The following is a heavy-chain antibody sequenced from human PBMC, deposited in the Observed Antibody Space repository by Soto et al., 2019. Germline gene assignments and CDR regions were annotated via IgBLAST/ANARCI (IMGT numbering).Heavy chain of an antibody. CDR2: ISGSGGST. J-gene: IGHJ6*02. CDR3: ATDSYGMDV. Sequence: GGSLRLSCVASGFTLSSYAMNWVRQAPGKGLEWVSAISGSGGSTNYADSVRGRFTISRDNSKNTLYLQMNSLRAEDTAVYYCATDSYGMDVWGQGPTVTVSS. CDR1: GFTLSSYA. V-gene: IGHV3-23*01.